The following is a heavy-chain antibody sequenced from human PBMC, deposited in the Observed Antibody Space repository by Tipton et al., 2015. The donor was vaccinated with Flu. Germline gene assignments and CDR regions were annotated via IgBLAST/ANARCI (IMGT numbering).Heavy chain of an antibody. CDR1: GGSFSAYY. D-gene: IGHD3-10*01. V-gene: IGHV4-34*01. Sequence: TLSLTCAVYGGSFSAYYWSWIRQPPGKGLEWVGEINHSGTTNYNPSLTSRVTMSVDTSKNQFSLKLSSVTAADTAVYYCARASGSGTYVIFDFWGQGSLVTVSS. CDR3: ARASGSGTYVIFDF. CDR2: INHSGTT. J-gene: IGHJ4*02.